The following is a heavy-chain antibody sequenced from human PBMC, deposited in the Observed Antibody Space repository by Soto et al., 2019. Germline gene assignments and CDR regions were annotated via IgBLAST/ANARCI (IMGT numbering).Heavy chain of an antibody. CDR1: GYTFTSYG. J-gene: IGHJ6*02. Sequence: ASVKVSCKASGYTFTSYGISWVRQAPGQGLEWMGWISAYNGNTNYAQKLQGRVTMTTDTSTSTAYMELRSLRSDDTAVYYCAREVGYYDSSGYYLYYYYGMDVWGQGTTVTVSS. D-gene: IGHD3-22*01. V-gene: IGHV1-18*04. CDR2: ISAYNGNT. CDR3: AREVGYYDSSGYYLYYYYGMDV.